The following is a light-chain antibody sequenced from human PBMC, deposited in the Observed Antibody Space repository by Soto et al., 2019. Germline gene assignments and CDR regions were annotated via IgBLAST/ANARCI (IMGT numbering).Light chain of an antibody. J-gene: IGLJ2*01. CDR3: SSFTSRSSLI. V-gene: IGLV2-14*01. CDR2: EVR. CDR1: MSDIGAYNL. Sequence: QSVLTQPASVSGSPGQSITIFCAGTMSDIGAYNLVSWYQQHPGRAPQLIIYEVRNRPSGSSFRFSGSKSGNTASLTISGLQAEDEADYYCSSFTSRSSLIFGGGTKLTVL.